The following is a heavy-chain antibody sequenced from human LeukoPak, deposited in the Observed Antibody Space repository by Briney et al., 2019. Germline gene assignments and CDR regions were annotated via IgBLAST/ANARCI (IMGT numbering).Heavy chain of an antibody. V-gene: IGHV1-18*01. J-gene: IGHJ4*02. CDR3: ARDCGGLGGSCYSPPNLDY. CDR1: GYTFSSYG. Sequence: ASVKVSCKASGYTFSSYGITWVRQAPGQGLEWMGWISAYNGNTNYAQKLQGRVTMTTDTSTSTAYMELRSLRSDDTTVYYCARDCGGLGGSCYSPPNLDYWGQGTLVTVSS. CDR2: ISAYNGNT. D-gene: IGHD2-15*01.